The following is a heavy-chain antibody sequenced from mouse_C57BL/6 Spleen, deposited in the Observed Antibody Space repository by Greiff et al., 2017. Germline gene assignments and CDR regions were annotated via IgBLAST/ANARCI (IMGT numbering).Heavy chain of an antibody. V-gene: IGHV1-69*01. Sequence: QVQLQQPGAELVMPGASVKLSCKASGYTFTSYWMHWVKQRPGQGLEWIGEIDPSDSYTNYNQKFKGKSTFAVDTASSTSYMQLISLTSEDSAVYDCASCITTVVAHDYWGQGTTLTVSS. D-gene: IGHD1-1*01. CDR3: ASCITTVVAHDY. J-gene: IGHJ2*01. CDR2: IDPSDSYT. CDR1: GYTFTSYW.